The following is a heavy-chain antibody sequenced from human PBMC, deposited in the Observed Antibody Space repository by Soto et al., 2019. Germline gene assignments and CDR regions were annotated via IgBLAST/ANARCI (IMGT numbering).Heavy chain of an antibody. Sequence: QVQLQESGPGLVKPSETLSLTCTVSGGSISSYYWSWIRQPPGKGLEWIGYIYYSGSTNYNPSLKSRVTISVDTSKNQFSLTLSSVTAADTAVYYCARGGGRYFDWSSSFDYWGQGTLVTVSS. D-gene: IGHD3-9*01. J-gene: IGHJ4*02. CDR3: ARGGGRYFDWSSSFDY. CDR1: GGSISSYY. CDR2: IYYSGST. V-gene: IGHV4-59*01.